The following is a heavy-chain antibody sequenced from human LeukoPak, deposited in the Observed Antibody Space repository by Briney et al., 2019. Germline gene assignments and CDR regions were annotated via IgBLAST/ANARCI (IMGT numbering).Heavy chain of an antibody. CDR3: ARDYPPFYYYYMDV. Sequence: PGGSLRLSCAASGFTFSDYYMSWIRQAPGKGLEWVSYISSSGSTIYYADSVKGRFTISRDNAKNSLYLQMNSLRAEDTAVYYCARDYPPFYYYYMDVWGKGTTVTISS. CDR2: ISSSGSTI. V-gene: IGHV3-11*01. D-gene: IGHD3-16*02. J-gene: IGHJ6*03. CDR1: GFTFSDYY.